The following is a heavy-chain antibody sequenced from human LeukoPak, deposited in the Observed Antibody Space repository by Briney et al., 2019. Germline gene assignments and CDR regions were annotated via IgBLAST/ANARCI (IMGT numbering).Heavy chain of an antibody. CDR3: AKAGYCATAGCPDYSYMDV. CDR1: GFTFSSYS. CDR2: IQYNGSNK. D-gene: IGHD2-8*01. V-gene: IGHV3-30*02. Sequence: GGSLRLSCAASGFTFSSYSMHWVRQAPGKGLEWVSFIQYNGSNKFYADSVKGRFTISRDTSKNTLYLQMNSLRTEDSAMYYCAKAGYCATAGCPDYSYMDVWGRGTTVTVSS. J-gene: IGHJ6*03.